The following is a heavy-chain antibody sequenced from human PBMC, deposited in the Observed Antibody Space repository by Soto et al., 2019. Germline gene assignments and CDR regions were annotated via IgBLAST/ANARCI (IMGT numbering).Heavy chain of an antibody. CDR3: ASRGITMIVVAGAFDI. V-gene: IGHV4-4*02. CDR2: IYHSGST. Sequence: SETLSLTCAVSGGSISSSNWWNWVRQPPGKGLEWIGEIYHSGSTNYNPSLKSRVTISVDKSKNQFSLKLSSVTAADTAVYYCASRGITMIVVAGAFDIWGQGAMVT. CDR1: GGSISSSNW. D-gene: IGHD3-22*01. J-gene: IGHJ3*02.